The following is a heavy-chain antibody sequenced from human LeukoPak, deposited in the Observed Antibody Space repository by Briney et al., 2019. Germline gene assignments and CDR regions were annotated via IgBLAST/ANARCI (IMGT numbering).Heavy chain of an antibody. Sequence: ETLSLTCTVSGYSISNGYYWGWIRQPPGKGLEWVSGINWNGGSTGYADSVKGRFTISRDNAKNSLYLQMNSLRAEDTALYYCARTSSGWIRDAFDIWGQGTMVTVSS. CDR2: INWNGGST. J-gene: IGHJ3*02. D-gene: IGHD6-19*01. V-gene: IGHV3-20*04. CDR1: GYSISNGYY. CDR3: ARTSSGWIRDAFDI.